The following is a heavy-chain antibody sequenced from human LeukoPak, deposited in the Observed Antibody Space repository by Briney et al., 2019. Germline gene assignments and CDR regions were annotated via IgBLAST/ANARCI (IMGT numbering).Heavy chain of an antibody. D-gene: IGHD2-15*01. CDR3: ARDNIVVVAATKAYYFDY. J-gene: IGHJ4*02. Sequence: SETLSPTCTVSGYSISSGYYWGWIRQPPGKGLEWIGRIYHSGSTYYNPSLKSRVTISVDTSKNQFSLKLSSVTAADTAVYYSARDNIVVVAATKAYYFDYWGQGTLVTVSS. CDR2: IYHSGST. CDR1: GYSISSGYY. V-gene: IGHV4-38-2*02.